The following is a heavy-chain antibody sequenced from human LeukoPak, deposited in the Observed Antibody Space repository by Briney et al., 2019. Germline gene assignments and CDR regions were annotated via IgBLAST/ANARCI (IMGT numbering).Heavy chain of an antibody. D-gene: IGHD2-15*01. Sequence: GESLKISCKGSGYSFTSYWIGWVRQMPGKGLQWMGIIYPGDSDTRYSPSFQGQVTISADKSISTAYLQWSSLKASDTAMYYCARLLRYCSGGSCSGGWFDPWGQGTLVTVSS. CDR2: IYPGDSDT. CDR1: GYSFTSYW. CDR3: ARLLRYCSGGSCSGGWFDP. J-gene: IGHJ5*02. V-gene: IGHV5-51*01.